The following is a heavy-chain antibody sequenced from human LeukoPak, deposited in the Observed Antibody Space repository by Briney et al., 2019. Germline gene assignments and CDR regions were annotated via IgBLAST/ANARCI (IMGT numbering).Heavy chain of an antibody. CDR3: ARATQDGYNWYYFDY. CDR2: IYYSGST. D-gene: IGHD5-24*01. V-gene: IGHV4-61*08. J-gene: IGHJ4*02. Sequence: SETLSLTCTVSGGSISSGGYYWSWIRQPPGKGLEWIGYIYYSGSTNYNPSLKGRVTISVDTSKNQFSLKLSSVTAADTAVYYCARATQDGYNWYYFDYWGQGTLVTVSS. CDR1: GGSISSGGYY.